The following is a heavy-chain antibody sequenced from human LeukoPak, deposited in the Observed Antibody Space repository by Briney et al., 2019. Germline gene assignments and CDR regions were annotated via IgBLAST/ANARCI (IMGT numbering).Heavy chain of an antibody. Sequence: SETLSLTCAVYGGSFSGYYWSWIRQPPGKGLEWIGEINHSGSTNYNPSLKSRVTISVDTSKNQFSLKLSSVTAADTAVYYCARTGYNYGTPLNYWGQGTLVTVSS. J-gene: IGHJ4*02. CDR3: ARTGYNYGTPLNY. CDR2: INHSGST. CDR1: GGSFSGYY. V-gene: IGHV4-34*01. D-gene: IGHD5-18*01.